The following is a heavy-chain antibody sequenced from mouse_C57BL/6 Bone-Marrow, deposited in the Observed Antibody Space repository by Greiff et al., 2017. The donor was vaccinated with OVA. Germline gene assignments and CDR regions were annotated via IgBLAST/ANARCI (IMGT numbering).Heavy chain of an antibody. CDR3: ARLGED. CDR2: IYPGSGNT. CDR1: GYSFTSYY. V-gene: IGHV1-66*01. Sequence: QVQLQQSGPELVKPGASVKISCKASGYSFTSYYIHWVKQRPGQGLERIGWIYPGSGNTKYNEKFKGKATLTADTSSSTAYMQLSSLTSEDSAVYYCARLGEDWGQGTTLTVSS. J-gene: IGHJ2*01.